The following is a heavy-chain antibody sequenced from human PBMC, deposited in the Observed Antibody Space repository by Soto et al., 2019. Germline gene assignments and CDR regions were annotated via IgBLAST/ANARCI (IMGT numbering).Heavy chain of an antibody. V-gene: IGHV4-31*03. CDR1: GDSISSSGFY. J-gene: IGHJ6*02. D-gene: IGHD3-10*01. Sequence: SETLSLTCSVSGDSISSSGFYWSWIRQHPGKAPEWIGYIHYTGSTSYNPSLKSRLAISLDASKNQFSLSLGSVTSADTAAYYCARDHRSLGDYYGMDVWGQGTTVTVSS. CDR3: ARDHRSLGDYYGMDV. CDR2: IHYTGST.